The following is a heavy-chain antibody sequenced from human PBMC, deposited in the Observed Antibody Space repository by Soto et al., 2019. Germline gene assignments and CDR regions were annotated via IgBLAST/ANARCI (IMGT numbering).Heavy chain of an antibody. Sequence: QVQLVESGGGVVQPGMYLRLYCADSGFTFSEYDMPWVRQAPGKGLEWVALISYLGTKTDYADSVKGRFTISRDNFKKTVSLQMESLRAEDSAVYFCARTDTGGTYFEFWGRGTLVTVSS. CDR3: ARTDTGGTYFEF. V-gene: IGHV3-33*08. J-gene: IGHJ4*02. CDR2: ISYLGTKT. D-gene: IGHD3-16*01. CDR1: GFTFSEYD.